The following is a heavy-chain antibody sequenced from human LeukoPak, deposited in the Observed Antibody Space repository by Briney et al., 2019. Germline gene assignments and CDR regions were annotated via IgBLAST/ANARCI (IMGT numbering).Heavy chain of an antibody. CDR2: IYHSGST. Sequence: SETLSLTCAVSGYSISSGYYWGWIRQPPGKGLEWIGSIYHSGSTYYNPSLKSRVTISVDTSKNQFSLKLSSVTAADTAVYYCARAQVLLWFGELITSHIDCWGQGTLVTVSS. V-gene: IGHV4-38-2*01. CDR3: ARAQVLLWFGELITSHIDC. J-gene: IGHJ4*02. D-gene: IGHD3-10*01. CDR1: GYSISSGYY.